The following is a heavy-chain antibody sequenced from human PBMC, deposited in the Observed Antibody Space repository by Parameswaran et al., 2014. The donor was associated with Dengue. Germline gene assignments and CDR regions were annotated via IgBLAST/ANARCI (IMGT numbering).Heavy chain of an antibody. J-gene: IGHJ6*02. CDR3: ARQGYDFWSGYYRIYGMDV. D-gene: IGHD3-3*01. V-gene: IGHV4-39*01. CDR2: IYYSGST. Sequence: PGKGLEWIGSIYYSGSTYYNPSLKSRVTISVDTSKNQFSLKLSSVTAADTAVYYCARQGYDFWSGYYRIYGMDVWGQGTTVTVSS.